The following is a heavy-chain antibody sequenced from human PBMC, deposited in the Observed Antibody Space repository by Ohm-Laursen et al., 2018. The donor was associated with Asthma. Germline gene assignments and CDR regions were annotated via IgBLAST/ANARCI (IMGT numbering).Heavy chain of an antibody. J-gene: IGHJ4*02. CDR2: ISTASTFI. CDR1: GYTFSRYS. D-gene: IGHD4-11*01. Sequence: PRLSCAASGYTFSRYSIHWVRQFPGKGLEWVASISTASTFIYYADSVRGRFTTSRDNAKNSLYLQMSSLRAEDTAVYYCARALATVSSIYGYWGQGTLVTVSS. CDR3: ARALATVSSIYGY. V-gene: IGHV3-21*01.